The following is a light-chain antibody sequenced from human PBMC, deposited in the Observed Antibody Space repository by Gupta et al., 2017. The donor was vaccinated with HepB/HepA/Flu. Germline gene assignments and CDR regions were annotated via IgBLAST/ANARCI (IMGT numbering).Light chain of an antibody. CDR1: TSDVGGYDY. CDR2: AVR. V-gene: IGLV2-14*03. CDR3: RSYTTSSTL. J-gene: IGLJ2*01. Sequence: SALTQPASVSGSPGPSITISCTGTTSDVGGYDYVSWYQQHPGKAPKLMIYAVRNRPAGGSNRFSGSKSGNSASLTISGLQAEDEADYYCRSYTTSSTLFGGGTKLTVL.